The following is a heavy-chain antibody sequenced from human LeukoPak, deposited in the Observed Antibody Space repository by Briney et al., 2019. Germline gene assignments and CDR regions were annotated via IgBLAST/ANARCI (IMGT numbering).Heavy chain of an antibody. CDR3: ARGGYGSGSYYYDY. Sequence: PSETLSLTCTVSGGSISSGGYYWSWLRQPAGKGPEWIGRISPSGSIDYNPSLNSRVTISVDTSKNQFSLKLSSVTAADTAVYYCARGGYGSGSYYYDYWGQGTLVTVSS. J-gene: IGHJ4*02. V-gene: IGHV4-61*02. CDR1: GGSISSGGYY. D-gene: IGHD3-10*01. CDR2: ISPSGSI.